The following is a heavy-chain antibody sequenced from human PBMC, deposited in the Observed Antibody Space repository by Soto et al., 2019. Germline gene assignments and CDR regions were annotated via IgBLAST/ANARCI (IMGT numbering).Heavy chain of an antibody. CDR2: INDNGDST. Sequence: GGSLRLSCAASGLTFRNYAMSWVRQAPGKGLEWVPAINDNGDSTYYADSVKGRFTISRDNSKNTLYLQMNSLRAEDTAVYYCARGIDSSGWYIVDYWGQGTLVTVSS. V-gene: IGHV3-23*01. CDR3: ARGIDSSGWYIVDY. CDR1: GLTFRNYA. D-gene: IGHD6-19*01. J-gene: IGHJ4*02.